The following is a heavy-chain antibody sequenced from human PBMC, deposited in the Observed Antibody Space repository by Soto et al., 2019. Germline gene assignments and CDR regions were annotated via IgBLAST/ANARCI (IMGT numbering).Heavy chain of an antibody. Sequence: GASVKVSCKTSGYPFANYYVHWVRQAPGKGLEWLGRINPKRGDTVYAQKFRGRVTLTMDISITTVYMELTRLTSDDTAVYFCARIEGSASSTGDWGPGTLVTVSS. CDR2: INPKRGDT. D-gene: IGHD6-6*01. V-gene: IGHV1-2*06. CDR3: ARIEGSASSTGD. CDR1: GYPFANYY. J-gene: IGHJ4*02.